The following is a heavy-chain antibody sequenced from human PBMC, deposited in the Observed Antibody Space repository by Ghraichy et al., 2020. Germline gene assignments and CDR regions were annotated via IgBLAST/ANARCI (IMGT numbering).Heavy chain of an antibody. Sequence: GWGRERRGKGLEGMGRIYYSGSTYYNPSLKSRVTISVDTSKNQFSLKLSSVTAADTAVYYCATLWLPEGDYWGQGILV. V-gene: IGHV4-39*01. J-gene: IGHJ4*02. D-gene: IGHD2/OR15-2a*01. CDR2: IYYSGST. CDR3: ATLWLPEGDY.